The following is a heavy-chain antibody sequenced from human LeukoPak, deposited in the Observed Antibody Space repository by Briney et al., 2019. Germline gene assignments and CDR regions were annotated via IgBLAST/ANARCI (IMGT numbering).Heavy chain of an antibody. J-gene: IGHJ4*02. CDR1: GFIFSNYV. Sequence: GGSLRLSCAASGFIFSNYVMSWVRQAPGEGPEWVSAIGGSSVKTYYADSVKGRFTISRDDSENTLYLQMNSLRAEDTAVYYCARDTGGGYSCYDCWGQGTLVTVSS. CDR2: IGGSSVKT. D-gene: IGHD5-18*01. V-gene: IGHV3-23*01. CDR3: ARDTGGGYSCYDC.